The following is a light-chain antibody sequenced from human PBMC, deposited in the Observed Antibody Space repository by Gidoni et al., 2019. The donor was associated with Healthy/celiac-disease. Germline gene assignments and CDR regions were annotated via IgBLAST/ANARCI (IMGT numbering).Light chain of an antibody. Sequence: EIVLTQSPAPLSLSPGERATLSCRSSKSVSSYLACYQQKPGQAPRLLIYDASNRATGIPARCSGSGSGTDCTRTISSLEPEDFAVYYCQQRSNWPPKALTCGGGTKVEIK. J-gene: IGKJ4*01. CDR1: KSVSSY. V-gene: IGKV3-11*01. CDR2: DAS. CDR3: QQRSNWPPKALT.